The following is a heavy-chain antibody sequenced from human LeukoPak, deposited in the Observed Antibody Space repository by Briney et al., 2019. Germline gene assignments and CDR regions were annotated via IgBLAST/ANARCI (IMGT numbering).Heavy chain of an antibody. J-gene: IGHJ5*02. D-gene: IGHD5-18*01. V-gene: IGHV3-74*01. CDR3: ARSGYSYAPDLYNWFDP. Sequence: GGSLRLSCAASGLTFSSYWMHWVRQAPGKGLVWVSRINSDGSSTSYADSVKGRFTISRDNAKNTLYLQMNSLRAEDTAVYYCARSGYSYAPDLYNWFDPWGQGTLVTVSS. CDR1: GLTFSSYW. CDR2: INSDGSST.